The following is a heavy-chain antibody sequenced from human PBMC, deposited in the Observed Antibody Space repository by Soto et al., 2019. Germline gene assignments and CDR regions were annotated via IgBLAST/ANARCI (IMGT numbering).Heavy chain of an antibody. V-gene: IGHV4-59*08. D-gene: IGHD6-19*01. Sequence: SETLSLTCTVSGGSMSPYYWSWIRQAPGKGLEWIANIYYRGNTNYNPSLKSRLTTSLDTSKNQFSLKLTSVTAADTAVYYCARHGYTSGRTYFDYWGQGTLVTVSS. J-gene: IGHJ4*02. CDR3: ARHGYTSGRTYFDY. CDR2: IYYRGNT. CDR1: GGSMSPYY.